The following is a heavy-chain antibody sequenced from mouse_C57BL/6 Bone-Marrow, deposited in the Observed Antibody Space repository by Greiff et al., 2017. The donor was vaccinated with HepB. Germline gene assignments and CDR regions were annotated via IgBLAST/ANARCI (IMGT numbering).Heavy chain of an antibody. Sequence: EVQVVESGGGLVKPGGSLKLSCAASGFTFSSYAMSWVRQTPEKRLEWVATISDGGSYTYSPDNVKGRFTISRDNAKNNLYLQMSHLKSEDTAMYYCARDDYAWFAYWGQGTLVTVSA. V-gene: IGHV5-4*01. D-gene: IGHD2-4*01. CDR3: ARDDYAWFAY. CDR1: GFTFSSYA. CDR2: ISDGGSYT. J-gene: IGHJ3*01.